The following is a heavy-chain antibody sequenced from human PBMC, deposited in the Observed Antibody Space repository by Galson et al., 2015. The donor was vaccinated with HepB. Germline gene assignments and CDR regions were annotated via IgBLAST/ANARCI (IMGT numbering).Heavy chain of an antibody. Sequence: SVKVSCKASGYTFTSYAMNWVRQAPGQGLEWMGWINTNTGNPTYAQGFTGRFVFSLDTSVSTAYLQISSLKAEDTAVYYCARSYGSGSYYLQIGPNWFDPWGQGTLVTVSS. D-gene: IGHD3-10*01. V-gene: IGHV7-4-1*02. CDR2: INTNTGNP. CDR3: ARSYGSGSYYLQIGPNWFDP. J-gene: IGHJ5*02. CDR1: GYTFTSYA.